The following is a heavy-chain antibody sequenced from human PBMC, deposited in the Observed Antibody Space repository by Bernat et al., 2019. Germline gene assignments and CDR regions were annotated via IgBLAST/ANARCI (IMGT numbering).Heavy chain of an antibody. CDR1: GSGFTFSSYG. V-gene: IGHV3-30*18. D-gene: IGHD4-17*01. CDR3: AKDGWDGDPGYFQH. Sequence: QVQVVESGGGVVQPGRSLRLSCVVSGSGFTFSSYGIHWVRQAPGTGLEWVSVISYDGRNKYYGDSVKGRFIISRDDSKNTVELQMNSLKAEDTALYYCAKDGWDGDPGYFQHWGQGTPVTVSS. J-gene: IGHJ1*01. CDR2: ISYDGRNK.